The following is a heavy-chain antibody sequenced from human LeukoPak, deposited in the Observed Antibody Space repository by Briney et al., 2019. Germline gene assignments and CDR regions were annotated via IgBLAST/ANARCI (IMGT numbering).Heavy chain of an antibody. Sequence: GGSLRLSCVASGFTFSSRDWMTWVRQAPGKGLEWVSAISGSGGSTYYADSVKGRFTISRDNSKNTLYLQMNSLRAEDTAVYYCAKSNRYYYDSSARGGYWGQGTLVTVSS. V-gene: IGHV3-23*01. CDR3: AKSNRYYYDSSARGGY. J-gene: IGHJ4*02. D-gene: IGHD3-22*01. CDR1: GFTFSSRDW. CDR2: ISGSGGST.